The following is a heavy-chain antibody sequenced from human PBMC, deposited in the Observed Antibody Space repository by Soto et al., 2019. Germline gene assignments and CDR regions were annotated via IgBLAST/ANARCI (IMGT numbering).Heavy chain of an antibody. D-gene: IGHD2-8*01. CDR2: TYYRSKWYN. Sequence: SQTLSLTCAVSGDSVSSNSATWNWIRQSPSRGLEWLGRTYYRSKWYNDYAVSLKSRITINPDTSKNQFSLQLNSVTPEDSVVYYCARGGTPMLAFDYWGQGILVTVS. CDR3: ARGGTPMLAFDY. V-gene: IGHV6-1*01. J-gene: IGHJ4*02. CDR1: GDSVSSNSAT.